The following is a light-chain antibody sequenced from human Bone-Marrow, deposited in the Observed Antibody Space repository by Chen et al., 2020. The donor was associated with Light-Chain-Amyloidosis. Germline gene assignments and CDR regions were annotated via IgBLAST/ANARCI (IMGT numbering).Light chain of an antibody. CDR3: QSYQGSSQGV. Sequence: NFMLTQPHSVSESPGKTVIISCTRSSGSIATNYVQWYQQRPGSSPITVIYAEDQRPSGVPDRVSCSIDRSSNSASLTISGLKTEDEADYYCQSYQGSSQGVFGGGTKLTVL. J-gene: IGLJ3*02. V-gene: IGLV6-57*01. CDR1: SGSIATNY. CDR2: AED.